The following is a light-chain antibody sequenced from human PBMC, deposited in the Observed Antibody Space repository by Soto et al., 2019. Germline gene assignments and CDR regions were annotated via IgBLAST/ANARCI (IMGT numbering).Light chain of an antibody. CDR3: QTWGTGIHEI. CDR2: LDSDGRH. V-gene: IGLV4-69*01. CDR1: SGRYTYL. Sequence: QSVLTQSPSASASLGASVKLTCTLSSGRYTYLIAWHQQQPGRGPRYLLSLDSDGRHNKGAGIPDRFSGSSSGAERYLTISSLQSEDEADYYCQTWGTGIHEIFGGGTKLTVL. J-gene: IGLJ2*01.